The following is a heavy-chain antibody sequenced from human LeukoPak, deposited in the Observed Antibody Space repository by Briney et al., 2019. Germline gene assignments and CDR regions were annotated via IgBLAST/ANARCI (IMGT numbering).Heavy chain of an antibody. CDR3: AKEYSSSWYQGPDY. J-gene: IGHJ4*02. Sequence: PGGSLRLSCAASGFTFSSYAMSWVHQAPGRGLEWVSAISGSGGSTYYADSVKGRFTISRDNSKNTLYLQVNSLRAEDTAVYYCAKEYSSSWYQGPDYWGQGTLVTVSS. CDR2: ISGSGGST. V-gene: IGHV3-23*01. D-gene: IGHD6-13*01. CDR1: GFTFSSYA.